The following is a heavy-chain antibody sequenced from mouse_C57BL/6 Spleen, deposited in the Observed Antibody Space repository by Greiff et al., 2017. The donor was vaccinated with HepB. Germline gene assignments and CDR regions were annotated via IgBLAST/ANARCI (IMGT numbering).Heavy chain of an antibody. D-gene: IGHD1-1*01. CDR1: GYAFSSSW. V-gene: IGHV1-82*01. CDR2: IYPGDGDT. J-gene: IGHJ2*01. CDR3: ARGGYYYGSSFLDY. Sequence: VKLVESGPELVKPGASVKISCKASGYAFSSSWMNWVKQRPGKGLEWIGRIYPGDGDTNYNGKFKGKATLTADKSSSTAYMQLSSLTSEDSAVYFCARGGYYYGSSFLDYWGQGTTLTVSS.